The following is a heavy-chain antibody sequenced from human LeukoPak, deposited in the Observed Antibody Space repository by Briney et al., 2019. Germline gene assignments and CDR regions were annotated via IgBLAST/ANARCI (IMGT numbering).Heavy chain of an antibody. J-gene: IGHJ4*02. CDR3: ARQGYGGNFDY. CDR1: GGSISSGSYY. D-gene: IGHD4-23*01. CDR2: IYYSGST. Sequence: SQTLSLTCTVSGGSISSGSYYWSWIRQPAGKGLEWIGSIYYSGSTYYNPSLKSRVTISVDTSKNQFSLKLSSVTAADTAVYYCARQGYGGNFDYWGQGTLVTVSS. V-gene: IGHV4-39*01.